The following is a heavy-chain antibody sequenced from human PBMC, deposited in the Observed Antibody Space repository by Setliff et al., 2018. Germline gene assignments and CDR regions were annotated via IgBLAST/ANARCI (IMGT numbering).Heavy chain of an antibody. Sequence: PSETLSLTCTVSGGSISDNSYYWGWIRQPPGKELEWIGGISHSANKYYNPSFRGRVTIPVDMSKNQVSLKVRSVTAADTAVYFCASGGAGFFTSGRWGQGTLVTVSS. CDR2: ISHSANK. CDR1: GGSISDNSYY. V-gene: IGHV4-39*01. CDR3: ASGGAGFFTSGR. D-gene: IGHD3-3*01. J-gene: IGHJ4*02.